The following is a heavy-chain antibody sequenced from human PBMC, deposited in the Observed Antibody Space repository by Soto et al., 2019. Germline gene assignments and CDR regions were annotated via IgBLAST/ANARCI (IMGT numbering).Heavy chain of an antibody. V-gene: IGHV3-21*01. CDR1: GFTFSSYS. D-gene: IGHD4-17*01. Sequence: VGSLRLSCAASGFTFSSYSMNWVRQAPGKGLEWVSSISSSSSYIYYADSVKGRFTISRDNAKNSLYLQMNSLRAEDTAVYYCARAGTYGDYVGYYWGQGTLVTVSS. CDR3: ARAGTYGDYVGYY. CDR2: ISSSSSYI. J-gene: IGHJ4*02.